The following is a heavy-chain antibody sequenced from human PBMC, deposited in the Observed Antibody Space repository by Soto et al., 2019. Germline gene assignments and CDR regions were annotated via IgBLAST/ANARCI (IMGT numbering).Heavy chain of an antibody. V-gene: IGHV1-2*02. CDR2: IGPKNGDT. CDR3: GRGRSGELVVFY. D-gene: IGHD1-7*01. J-gene: IGHJ4*02. Sequence: QVQLVQSGAEVKKSGASVKVSCKASGYRFTGHYIHWVRQAPGQGPEWMGEIGPKNGDTKYAQKFQGRVTMTRDTSITTVYMELSNLSPADTAVYYCGRGRSGELVVFYWGQGTLVTVYS. CDR1: GYRFTGHY.